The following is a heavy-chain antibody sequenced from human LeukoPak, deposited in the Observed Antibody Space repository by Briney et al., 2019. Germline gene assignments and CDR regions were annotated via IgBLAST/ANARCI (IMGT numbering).Heavy chain of an antibody. CDR1: GYTFTIYY. Sequence: ASVTVSCKASGYTFTIYYIHWVRQAPGQGLEWMGIINPNGGSTNYAQKFQGRITMTRDTSTSTVYMELSSLRSEDTAVYYCATDESPSMVRGVITGDDAFDIWGQGTMVTVSS. CDR2: INPNGGST. CDR3: ATDESPSMVRGVITGDDAFDI. V-gene: IGHV1-46*01. J-gene: IGHJ3*02. D-gene: IGHD3-10*01.